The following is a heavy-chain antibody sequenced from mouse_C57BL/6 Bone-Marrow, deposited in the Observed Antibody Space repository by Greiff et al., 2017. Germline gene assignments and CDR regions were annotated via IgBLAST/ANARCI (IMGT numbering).Heavy chain of an antibody. D-gene: IGHD2-4*01. V-gene: IGHV14-4*01. CDR2: IDPENGDT. J-gene: IGHJ1*03. CDR3: TSLNDCYWYFDV. Sequence: EVQLQQSGAELVRPGASVKLSCTASGYNIKDDYMHWVKQRPEQGLEWIGWIDPENGDTEYTSKFQGKATLTADTSSNTAYLQLSRLTSEDTAVYCGTSLNDCYWYFDVWGTGTTVTVSS. CDR1: GYNIKDDY.